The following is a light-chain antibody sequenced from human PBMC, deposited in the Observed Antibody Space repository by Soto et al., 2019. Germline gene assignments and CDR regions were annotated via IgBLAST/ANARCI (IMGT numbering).Light chain of an antibody. CDR2: QDS. Sequence: SYELTQPPSVSVSPGQTASITCSGDKLGDKYACWYQQKPGQSPVLVIYQDSKRPSGIPERFSGSNSGNTATLTISGTQAMDEADYYCQAWHSSTVVFGGGTKLNVL. V-gene: IGLV3-1*01. J-gene: IGLJ2*01. CDR1: KLGDKY. CDR3: QAWHSSTVV.